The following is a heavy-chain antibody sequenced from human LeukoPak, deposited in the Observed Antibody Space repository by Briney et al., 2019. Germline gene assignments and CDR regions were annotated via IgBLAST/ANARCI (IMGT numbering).Heavy chain of an antibody. CDR3: ARGNIVGATLHWFDP. V-gene: IGHV6-1*01. CDR1: GDSVSSNNAA. D-gene: IGHD1-26*01. J-gene: IGHJ5*02. CDR2: TYYRSKWYN. Sequence: SQTLSLTCAISGDSVSSNNAAWNWIRQSPSRGLEWLGRTYYRSKWYNDYAISVKSRITIKPGTSKNQFSPQLNSVTPEDTAVYYCARGNIVGATLHWFDPWGQGTLVTVSS.